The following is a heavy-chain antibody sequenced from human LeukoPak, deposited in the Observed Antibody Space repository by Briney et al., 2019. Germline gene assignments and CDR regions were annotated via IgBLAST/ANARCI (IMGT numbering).Heavy chain of an antibody. Sequence: GGSLRLSCAASGFTFSSYAMSWVRQAPGKGLEWISAISDGGGSTYDADSVKGRFTISRDNSKNTLYLQMNSLRAEDTAVYYCAKDTSIGRYCTNGVCSPFDYWGQGTLVTVSS. CDR1: GFTFSSYA. J-gene: IGHJ4*02. V-gene: IGHV3-23*01. CDR2: ISDGGGST. CDR3: AKDTSIGRYCTNGVCSPFDY. D-gene: IGHD2-8*01.